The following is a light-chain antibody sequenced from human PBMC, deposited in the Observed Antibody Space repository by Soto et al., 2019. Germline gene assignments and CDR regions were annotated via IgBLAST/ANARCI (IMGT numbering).Light chain of an antibody. J-gene: IGKJ4*01. V-gene: IGKV3-20*01. Sequence: EIVLTQSPGTLSLSPGERATLSCRASQSVSSTYLAWYQKKPGQAPRLLIYGASSRATGIPDRFSGSGSGKDFTLTISRLEPEDFAVYYCQQYGSSPGTFGQGTKVEIK. CDR2: GAS. CDR1: QSVSSTY. CDR3: QQYGSSPGT.